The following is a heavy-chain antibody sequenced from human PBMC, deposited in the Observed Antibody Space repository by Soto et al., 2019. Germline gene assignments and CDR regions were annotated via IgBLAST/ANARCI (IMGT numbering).Heavy chain of an antibody. J-gene: IGHJ3*01. CDR1: GFIFSYYW. D-gene: IGHD2-21*02. CDR3: ARGDRGAFDL. Sequence: EVRLVESEGGLVQPGGSLSLSCAASGFIFSYYWMHWVRQAPGQGLLWVSRIHSDGSSTTYADSVKGRFTISRDNAKNTVSLQMNSLRLDDKGVYFCARGDRGAFDLWGQGTMVTVSS. CDR2: IHSDGSST. V-gene: IGHV3-74*01.